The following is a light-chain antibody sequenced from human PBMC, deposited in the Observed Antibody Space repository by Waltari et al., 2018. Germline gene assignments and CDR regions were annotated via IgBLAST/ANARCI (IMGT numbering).Light chain of an antibody. J-gene: IGLJ1*01. CDR3: QSYDSSLSSSV. CDR1: SSNIGAGYD. V-gene: IGLV1-40*01. Sequence: QSVLTQPPSVSGAPGQRVTISCTGSSSNIGAGYDVHWYQQLPGTAPKLLIYGNTNRPSGGPDRISASKSGTSASLAITGLQAEDEADYYCQSYDSSLSSSVFGPGTQVTVL. CDR2: GNT.